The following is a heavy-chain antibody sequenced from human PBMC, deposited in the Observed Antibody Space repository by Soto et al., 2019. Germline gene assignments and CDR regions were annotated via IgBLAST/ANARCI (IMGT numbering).Heavy chain of an antibody. CDR2: IWYDGSNK. J-gene: IGHJ5*02. D-gene: IGHD2-15*01. CDR1: GFTFSSYG. V-gene: IGHV3-33*01. Sequence: QVQLVESGGGVVQPGRSLRLSCAASGFTFSSYGMHWVRQAPGKGLEWVAVIWYDGSNKYYADSVKGRFTISRDNSKNTLYLQMNSLRAEDTAVYYCARDPNCSGGSYYSQKQEGCFDPWGQGTLVTVSS. CDR3: ARDPNCSGGSYYSQKQEGCFDP.